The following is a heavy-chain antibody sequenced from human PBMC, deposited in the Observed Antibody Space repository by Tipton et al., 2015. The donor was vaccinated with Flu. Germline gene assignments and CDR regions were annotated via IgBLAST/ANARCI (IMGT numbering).Heavy chain of an antibody. CDR3: GRVGSRVNSYGMDV. CDR2: IYRGGNT. CDR1: GFTVSSNH. V-gene: IGHV3-53*01. D-gene: IGHD2-15*01. J-gene: IGHJ6*02. Sequence: QLVQSGGGLIQPGGSLRLSCATSGFTVSSNHMSWVRQAPGKRPECVSVIYRGGNTYYADSVKGRFTISRDNSKDTLYLQMNSLRAEDTAVYYCGRVGSRVNSYGMDVWGQGTTVTVSS.